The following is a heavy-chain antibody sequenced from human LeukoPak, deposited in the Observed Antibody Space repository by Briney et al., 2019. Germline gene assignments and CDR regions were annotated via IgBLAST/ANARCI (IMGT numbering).Heavy chain of an antibody. CDR2: IRYDGSNK. J-gene: IGHJ4*02. Sequence: GGSLRLSCAASGFTFSSYGMHWVRQAPGKGLEWVSFIRYDGSNKYYADSVKGRFTISRDNSKNTLYLQMNSLRAEDTAVYYCAKEYYYGSGSYYSAPYFDYWGQGTLVTVSS. CDR3: AKEYYYGSGSYYSAPYFDY. D-gene: IGHD3-10*01. CDR1: GFTFSSYG. V-gene: IGHV3-30*02.